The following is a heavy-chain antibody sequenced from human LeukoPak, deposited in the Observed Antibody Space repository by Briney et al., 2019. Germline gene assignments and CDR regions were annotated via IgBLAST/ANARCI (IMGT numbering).Heavy chain of an antibody. CDR3: AKDPARSMDV. J-gene: IGHJ6*03. Sequence: GGSLRLSCAVSELAFGEHGFHWVRQAPGKGLEWVAATWSDGFTKNYAGSVKGRFTVSRDNFRNTVFLQMDNLRDEDTAVYYCAKDPARSMDVWGKGTTVTVSS. V-gene: IGHV3-33*06. CDR1: ELAFGEHG. CDR2: TWSDGFTK.